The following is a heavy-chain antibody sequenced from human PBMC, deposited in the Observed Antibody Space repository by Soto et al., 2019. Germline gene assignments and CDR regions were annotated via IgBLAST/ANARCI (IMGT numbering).Heavy chain of an antibody. V-gene: IGHV1-69*01. J-gene: IGHJ6*02. D-gene: IGHD5-18*01. Sequence: QVQLVQSGAEVKKPGSSVKVSCKASGGTFSSYAISWVRQAPGQGLEWMGGIIPIFGTANYAQKFQGRVTINADESTSTADMELSSLRSEYTAVYYCASGSYGSYYYYGMDVWGQGTTVTVSS. CDR1: GGTFSSYA. CDR2: IIPIFGTA. CDR3: ASGSYGSYYYYGMDV.